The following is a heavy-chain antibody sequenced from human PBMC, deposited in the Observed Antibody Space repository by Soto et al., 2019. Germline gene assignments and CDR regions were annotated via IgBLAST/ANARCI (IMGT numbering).Heavy chain of an antibody. Sequence: SETLSRTCTFSGGSISSSSYYWGWIRQRPGKGLEWIGSIYYSGSTYYNPSLESRVTISVDTSNNQFSLKLSSVTAAGTAVYYCATRPSVYYSGSGSYNWFDLCGQGPLVTVSS. CDR1: GGSISSSSYY. D-gene: IGHD3-10*01. J-gene: IGHJ5*02. V-gene: IGHV4-39*01. CDR2: IYYSGST. CDR3: ATRPSVYYSGSGSYNWFDL.